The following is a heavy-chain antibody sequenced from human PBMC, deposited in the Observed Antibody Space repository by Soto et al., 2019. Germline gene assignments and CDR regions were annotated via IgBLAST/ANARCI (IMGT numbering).Heavy chain of an antibody. J-gene: IGHJ4*02. CDR1: GFTFTSSA. Sequence: ASVRASCKASGFTFTSSAMQWVRQAHKQRLEWIGWIVVGSGNTNYAQRFQERVTITRDMSTSTAYMELSSLRSEDTAVYYCSAGHVLRYFDWLSPTDYWGQETLVTSPQ. CDR3: SAGHVLRYFDWLSPTDY. V-gene: IGHV1-58*02. CDR2: IVVGSGNT. D-gene: IGHD3-9*01.